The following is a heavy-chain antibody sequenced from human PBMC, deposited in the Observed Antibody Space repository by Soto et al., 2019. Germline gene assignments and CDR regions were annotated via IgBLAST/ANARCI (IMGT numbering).Heavy chain of an antibody. J-gene: IGHJ4*02. Sequence: QVQLVESGGGVVQPGRSLRLSCAASGFTFSSYGMHWVRQAPGKGLEWVAVISYDGTNIYYADSVKGRFTISRDNSKNPLYLQMNSLRVEDTAVYYCAKSRLSYYDSSGYLSSPHDYWGQGTLVTVSS. CDR3: AKSRLSYYDSSGYLSSPHDY. CDR2: ISYDGTNI. V-gene: IGHV3-30*18. CDR1: GFTFSSYG. D-gene: IGHD3-22*01.